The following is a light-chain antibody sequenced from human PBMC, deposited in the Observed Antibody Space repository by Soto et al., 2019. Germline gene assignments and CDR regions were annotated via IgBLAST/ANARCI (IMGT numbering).Light chain of an antibody. V-gene: IGKV3-15*01. CDR3: QQYNNWLT. J-gene: IGKJ4*01. CDR1: QSVSSS. Sequence: EVVMTQSPATLSFSAGERATLSCGASQSVSSSLAWYQQKPGQAPRLLIYGASTRATGIPARLSGSGSGTEFTLTISSMQSEDFGVYYCQQYNNWLTFGGGTNVDIK. CDR2: GAS.